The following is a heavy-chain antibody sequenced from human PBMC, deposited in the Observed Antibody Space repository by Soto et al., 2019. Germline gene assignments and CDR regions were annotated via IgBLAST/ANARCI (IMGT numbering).Heavy chain of an antibody. CDR3: AKAGGIAVPGSHLDY. Sequence: EVQLLESGGRLVQPWGSLRLSCAASGFTFSSYAMNWVRQAPGKGLEWVSAISGSGRSTDYADSVEGRFTISRDNSKNTLYLQMSSLRAEDTAVYYCAKAGGIAVPGSHLDYWGQGTLVTVSS. J-gene: IGHJ4*02. CDR2: ISGSGRST. D-gene: IGHD6-19*01. V-gene: IGHV3-23*01. CDR1: GFTFSSYA.